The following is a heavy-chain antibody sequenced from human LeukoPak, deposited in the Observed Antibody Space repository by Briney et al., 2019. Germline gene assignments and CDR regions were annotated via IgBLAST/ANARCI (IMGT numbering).Heavy chain of an antibody. D-gene: IGHD6-19*01. J-gene: IGHJ6*02. Sequence: PGGSLRLSCAASGFTFSSYEMNWVRQAPGPGLELASYISTSGSTIYYADSVKGRFTISRDNAKNSLYLQMNSLRAEDTAAYYCARDRIAVAGNYYYYGMDVWGQGTTVTVSS. CDR3: ARDRIAVAGNYYYYGMDV. V-gene: IGHV3-48*03. CDR2: ISTSGSTI. CDR1: GFTFSSYE.